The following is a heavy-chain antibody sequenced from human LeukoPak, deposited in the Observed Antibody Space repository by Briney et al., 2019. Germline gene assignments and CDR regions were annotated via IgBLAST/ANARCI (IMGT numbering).Heavy chain of an antibody. Sequence: PGRSLRLSCAASGFTFSSHAMHWVRQAPGKGLEGVAVISYDRSNKYYADPVKGRFTISRDNSKNTLYLQMNSLRAEDTAVYYCARESPRLYYYYGMDVWGQGTTVTVSS. V-gene: IGHV3-30-3*01. CDR1: GFTFSSHA. J-gene: IGHJ6*02. CDR2: ISYDRSNK. CDR3: ARESPRLYYYYGMDV.